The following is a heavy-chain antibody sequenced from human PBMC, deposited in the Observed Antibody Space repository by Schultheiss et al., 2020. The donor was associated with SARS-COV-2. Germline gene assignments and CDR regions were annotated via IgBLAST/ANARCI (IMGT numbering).Heavy chain of an antibody. CDR2: ISYDGSNK. CDR1: GFTFSSYA. J-gene: IGHJ4*02. Sequence: GESLKISCAASGFTFSSYAMHWVRQAPGKGLEWVAVISYDGSNKYYADSVKGRFTISRDNSKNTLYLQMNSLRAEDTAVYYCAREGPGSHHAQDYWGQGTLVTVSS. CDR3: AREGPGSHHAQDY. V-gene: IGHV3-30*01. D-gene: IGHD1-26*01.